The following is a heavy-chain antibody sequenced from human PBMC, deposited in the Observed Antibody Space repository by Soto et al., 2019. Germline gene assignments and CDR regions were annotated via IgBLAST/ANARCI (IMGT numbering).Heavy chain of an antibody. CDR2: IYYRGST. J-gene: IGHJ4*02. CDR1: GGSISSSSYY. CDR3: ASRRSSGRGY. V-gene: IGHV4-39*01. D-gene: IGHD6-19*01. Sequence: QLQLQESGPGLVKPSETLSLTCTVSGGSISSSSYYWGWIRQPPGKGLEWIGSIYYRGSTYYNPSLKSRVTISVDTSKSQCSLKLSSVTAADTAVYYCASRRSSGRGYWGQGTLVTVSS.